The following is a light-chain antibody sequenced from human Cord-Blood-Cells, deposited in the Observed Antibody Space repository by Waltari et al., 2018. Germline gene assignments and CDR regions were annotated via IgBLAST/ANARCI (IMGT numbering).Light chain of an antibody. V-gene: IGLV2-23*01. CDR2: EGS. Sequence: QSALTQPASVSGSPGQSITISCTGTSSDVGSYNLVSWDQQHPGKAPQLMIDEGSKRPSGVSNRFSGSKSGNTASLTIAGLQAEDEADYYCGSYAGSRVFGGGTKLTVL. CDR3: GSYAGSRV. J-gene: IGLJ3*02. CDR1: SSDVGSYNL.